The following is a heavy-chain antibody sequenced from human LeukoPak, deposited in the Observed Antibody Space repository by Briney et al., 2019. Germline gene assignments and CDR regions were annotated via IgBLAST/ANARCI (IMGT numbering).Heavy chain of an antibody. J-gene: IGHJ4*02. V-gene: IGHV5-51*01. CDR1: GYIFTSYW. CDR3: ARQDVSGLYYYDSSGYYLDY. Sequence: GASLQISCKGSGYIFTSYWIGWVRPLPGKGLEWMGIIYPGDSDTKYSPSFHGQVTISADKSIRTAYLQWSSLKASDTAMYYCARQDVSGLYYYDSSGYYLDYWGQGTLVTVSS. CDR2: IYPGDSDT. D-gene: IGHD3-22*01.